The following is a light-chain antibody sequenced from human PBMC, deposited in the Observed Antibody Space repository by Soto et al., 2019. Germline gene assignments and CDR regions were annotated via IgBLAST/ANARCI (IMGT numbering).Light chain of an antibody. J-gene: IGKJ4*01. V-gene: IGKV3-20*01. CDR3: QQYSSSPPT. CDR2: GAS. Sequence: EIVLTQSPDTLSLSPGDRATLSCRASQSLSSRYLAWYRQKPGQAPRLLIYGASNRATGIPDRFSGSGSGTDFTLTISRLEPDDFAVYYFQQYSSSPPTFGGGTKVEIK. CDR1: QSLSSRY.